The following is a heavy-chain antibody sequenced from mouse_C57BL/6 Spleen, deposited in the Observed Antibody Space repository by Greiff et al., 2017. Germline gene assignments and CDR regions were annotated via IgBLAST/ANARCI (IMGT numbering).Heavy chain of an antibody. V-gene: IGHV1-66*01. CDR2: IYPGSGNT. J-gene: IGHJ2*01. CDR3: ARFLTGGFDY. D-gene: IGHD4-1*01. Sequence: QVQLKQSGPELVKPGASVKISCKASGYSFTSYYIHWVKQRPGQGLEWIGWIYPGSGNTKYNEKFKGKATLTADTSSSTAYMQLSSLTSEDSAVYYCARFLTGGFDYWGQGTTLTVSS. CDR1: GYSFTSYY.